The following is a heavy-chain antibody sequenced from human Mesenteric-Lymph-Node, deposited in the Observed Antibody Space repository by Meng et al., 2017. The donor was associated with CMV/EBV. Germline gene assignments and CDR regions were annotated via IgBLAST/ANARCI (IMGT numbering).Heavy chain of an antibody. CDR1: GDSMNFHEKNY. V-gene: IGHV4-34*01. Sequence: SETLSLTCTVSGDSMNFHEKNYWAWIRRPPGKGLEWIGEINHSGSTNYNPSLKSRVTISVDTSKNQFSLKLSSVTAADTAVYYCARERGRYCSSTSCSYNWFDPWGQGTLVTVSS. CDR2: INHSGST. CDR3: ARERGRYCSSTSCSYNWFDP. D-gene: IGHD2-2*01. J-gene: IGHJ5*02.